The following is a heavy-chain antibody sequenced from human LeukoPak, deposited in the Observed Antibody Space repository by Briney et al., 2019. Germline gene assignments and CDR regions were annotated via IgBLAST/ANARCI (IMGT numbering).Heavy chain of an antibody. CDR1: GYTFTGYY. Sequence: ASVKVSCRASGYTFTGYYMHWVRQAPGQGLEWMGWINPNSGGTNYAQKFQGRVTMTRDTSISTAYMELSRLRSDDTAVYYCARDQAIAAASYYYYYGMDVWGQGTTVTVSS. J-gene: IGHJ6*02. V-gene: IGHV1-2*02. CDR3: ARDQAIAAASYYYYYGMDV. D-gene: IGHD6-13*01. CDR2: INPNSGGT.